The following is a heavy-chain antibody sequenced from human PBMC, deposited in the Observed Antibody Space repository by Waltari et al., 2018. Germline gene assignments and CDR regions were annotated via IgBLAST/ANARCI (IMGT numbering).Heavy chain of an antibody. CDR2: INHSGST. CDR3: ARSGMATTDFDY. CDR1: GRSFSGYY. Sequence: QVQLQQWGAGLLKPSETLSLTCAVYGRSFSGYYWSWIRQPPGKGLEWIGEINHSGSTNYNPSLKSRVTISVDTSKNQFSLKLSSVTAADTAVYYCARSGMATTDFDYWGQGTLVTVSS. D-gene: IGHD1-26*01. J-gene: IGHJ4*02. V-gene: IGHV4-34*01.